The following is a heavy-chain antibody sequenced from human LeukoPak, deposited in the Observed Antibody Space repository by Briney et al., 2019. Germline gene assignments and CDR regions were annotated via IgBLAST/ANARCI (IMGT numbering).Heavy chain of an antibody. CDR3: ASIKGWNYRSVHYYYYYGRDV. D-gene: IGHD1-7*01. CDR1: GGSFSGYY. V-gene: IGHV4-34*01. J-gene: IGHJ6*02. Sequence: PSETLSLTCAVYGGSFSGYYWSWIRQPPGKGLEWIGEINHSGSTNYNPSLKSRVTISVDTSKNQFSLKLSSVTAADTAVYYCASIKGWNYRSVHYYYYYGRDVWGQGTTVTVSS. CDR2: INHSGST.